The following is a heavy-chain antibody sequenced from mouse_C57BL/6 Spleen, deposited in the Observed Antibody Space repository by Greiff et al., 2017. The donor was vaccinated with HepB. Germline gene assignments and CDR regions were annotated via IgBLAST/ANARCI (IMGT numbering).Heavy chain of an antibody. CDR1: GYAFSSSW. D-gene: IGHD1-1*01. V-gene: IGHV1-82*01. J-gene: IGHJ4*01. Sequence: VNLVESGPELVKPGASVKISCKASGYAFSSSWMNWVKQRPGKGLEWIGRIYPGDGDTNYNGKFKGKATLTADKSSSTAYMQLSSLTSEDSAVYVCANYYGSSYYYYAMDYWGQGTSVTVSS. CDR2: IYPGDGDT. CDR3: ANYYGSSYYYYAMDY.